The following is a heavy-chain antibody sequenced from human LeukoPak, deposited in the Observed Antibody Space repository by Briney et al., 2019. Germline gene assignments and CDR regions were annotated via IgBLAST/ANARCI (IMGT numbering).Heavy chain of an antibody. CDR2: IFYSGST. V-gene: IGHV4-39*07. D-gene: IGHD3-9*01. J-gene: IGHJ6*03. Sequence: SETLSLTCTVSSGSISTSNYYWGWVRQPPGKALGWIGNIFYSGSTYYSPSLKSRVTISVDTSKNQFSLKLSSVTAADTAVYYCARGNILTGYYTDYYYYYYMDVWGKGTTVTISS. CDR3: ARGNILTGYYTDYYYYYYMDV. CDR1: SGSISTSNYY.